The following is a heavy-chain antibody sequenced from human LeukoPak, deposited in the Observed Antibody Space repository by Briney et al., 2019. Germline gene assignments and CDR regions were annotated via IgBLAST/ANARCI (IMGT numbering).Heavy chain of an antibody. CDR2: IKSRADGGTI. CDR1: GFAFSNAW. D-gene: IGHD2-8*01. CDR3: TRSSYTNSWFFY. Sequence: GGSLRLSCVASGFAFSNAWMSWVRQAPGKGLEWVGRIKSRADGGTIDYAAPVKGRFTMSRDDSKKTLYLQMNSLKADDTGVYYCTRSSYTNSWFFYWGQGSLVTVSS. J-gene: IGHJ4*02. V-gene: IGHV3-15*01.